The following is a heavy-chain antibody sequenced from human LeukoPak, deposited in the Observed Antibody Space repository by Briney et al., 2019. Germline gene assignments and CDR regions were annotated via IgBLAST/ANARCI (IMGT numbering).Heavy chain of an antibody. V-gene: IGHV3-33*01. J-gene: IGHJ4*02. CDR2: IWFDGSGK. Sequence: TGGSLRLSCAASGFTFSSYGMHWVRQAPGKGLEWVAVIWFDGSGKYYADSVKGRFTISRDNSENTLYLQMNSLRAEDTAVYYCARDGYSGYDFYFDYWGQGSLVTVSS. CDR3: ARDGYSGYDFYFDY. CDR1: GFTFSSYG. D-gene: IGHD5-12*01.